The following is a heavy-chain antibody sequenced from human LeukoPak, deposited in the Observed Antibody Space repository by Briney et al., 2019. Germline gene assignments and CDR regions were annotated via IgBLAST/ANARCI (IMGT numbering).Heavy chain of an antibody. D-gene: IGHD4-11*01. Sequence: SETLSLTCTVSGGSISSYYWSWIRQPPGKGLEWIGYIYHSGSTYYNPSLKSRVTISVDRSKNQFSLKLSSVTAADTAVYYCAREEGGTTVGGAFDIWGQGTMVTVSS. CDR2: IYHSGST. V-gene: IGHV4-59*12. CDR1: GGSISSYY. J-gene: IGHJ3*02. CDR3: AREEGGTTVGGAFDI.